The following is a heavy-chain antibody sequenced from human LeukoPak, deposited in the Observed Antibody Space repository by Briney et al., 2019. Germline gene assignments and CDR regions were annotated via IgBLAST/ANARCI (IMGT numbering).Heavy chain of an antibody. Sequence: PGGSLRLSCAASGFTFNSTWMSWVRQAPGKGLEWVAYINHEGTEKDYMDSVKGRFTISRDNAQNSLFLQMNSLRAEDTAIYYCATGGHYYGDWGQGTLVTVSS. J-gene: IGHJ4*02. D-gene: IGHD3-10*01. CDR1: GFTFNSTW. V-gene: IGHV3-7*05. CDR3: ATGGHYYGD. CDR2: INHEGTEK.